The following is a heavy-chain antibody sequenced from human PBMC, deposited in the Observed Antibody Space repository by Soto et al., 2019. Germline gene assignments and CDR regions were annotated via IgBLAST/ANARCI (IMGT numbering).Heavy chain of an antibody. D-gene: IGHD6-6*01. CDR1: GGTFSSYA. J-gene: IGHJ6*02. CDR3: AYSSSKPYYYYYGMDV. Sequence: GASVKVSCKASGGTFSSYAISWVRQAPGQGLEWMGGTIPIFGTANYAQKFQGRVTITADESTSTAYMELSSLRSEDTAVYYCAYSSSKPYYYYYGMDVWGQGTTVTVSS. V-gene: IGHV1-69*13. CDR2: TIPIFGTA.